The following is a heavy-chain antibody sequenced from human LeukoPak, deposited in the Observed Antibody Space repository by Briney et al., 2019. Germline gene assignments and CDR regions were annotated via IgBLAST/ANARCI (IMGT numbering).Heavy chain of an antibody. CDR2: ISAYNGNT. V-gene: IGHV1-18*01. J-gene: IGHJ4*02. CDR3: ARDIVVVPAAIGPDYSSTPADY. Sequence: ASVKVSCKASGYTFTSYGISWVRQAPGQGLEWMGWISAYNGNTNYAQKLQGRVTMTTDTSTSTACMELRSLRSDDTAVYYCARDIVVVPAAIGPDYSSTPADYWGQGTLVTVSS. CDR1: GYTFTSYG. D-gene: IGHD2-2*02.